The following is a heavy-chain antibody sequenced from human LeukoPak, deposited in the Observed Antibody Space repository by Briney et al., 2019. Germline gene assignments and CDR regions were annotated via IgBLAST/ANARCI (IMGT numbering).Heavy chain of an antibody. J-gene: IGHJ6*03. CDR2: ISGSGGST. V-gene: IGHV3-23*01. Sequence: GGSLRLSCAASGFTFSSYAMSWVRQAPGKGLEWVSAISGSGGSTYYADSVKGRFTISRDNSKNTLYLQMNSLRAEDTAVYYCAKDSSGSYLDYYYYMDVWGKGTTVTVSS. D-gene: IGHD1-26*01. CDR3: AKDSSGSYLDYYYYMDV. CDR1: GFTFSSYA.